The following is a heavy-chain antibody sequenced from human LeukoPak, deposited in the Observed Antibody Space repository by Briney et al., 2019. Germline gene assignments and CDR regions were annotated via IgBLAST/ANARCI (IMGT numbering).Heavy chain of an antibody. CDR1: GGSFSGYY. D-gene: IGHD3-22*01. CDR2: INHSGST. CDR3: ALNYYDSTDDAFDI. J-gene: IGHJ3*02. V-gene: IGHV4-34*01. Sequence: PSETLSLTCAVYGGSFSGYYWSWIRQPPGKGLEWIGEINHSGSTNYNPSLKSRVTISVDTSKNQFSLKLSSVTAADTAVYYCALNYYDSTDDAFDIWGQGTMVTVSS.